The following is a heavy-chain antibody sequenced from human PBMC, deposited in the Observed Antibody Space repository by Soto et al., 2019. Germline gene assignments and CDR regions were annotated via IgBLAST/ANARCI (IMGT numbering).Heavy chain of an antibody. D-gene: IGHD6-19*01. CDR2: IDPSDSYT. Sequence: PGESLKISCKGSGYSFTSYWISWVRQMPGKGLEWMWRIDPSDSYTNYSPSFQGHVTISADKSISTAYLQWSSLKASDTAMYYCARLGPLYSSGPAPYYYYGMDVWGQGTTVTVSS. J-gene: IGHJ6*02. CDR1: GYSFTSYW. V-gene: IGHV5-10-1*01. CDR3: ARLGPLYSSGPAPYYYYGMDV.